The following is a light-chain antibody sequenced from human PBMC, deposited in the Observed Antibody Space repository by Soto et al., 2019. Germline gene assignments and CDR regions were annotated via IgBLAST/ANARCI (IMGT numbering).Light chain of an antibody. J-gene: IGKJ2*01. CDR3: QQANIFPYT. CDR2: GAS. V-gene: IGKV1-12*01. Sequence: DIQMTQSPSSVSASVGDRVTINCRASQDIGSWLAWYQQKPGKAPRLLIYGASTMQSGVPSRFSGRGSGTDFALTISGLQPEDFATYYCQQANIFPYTFCQGTKLEI. CDR1: QDIGSW.